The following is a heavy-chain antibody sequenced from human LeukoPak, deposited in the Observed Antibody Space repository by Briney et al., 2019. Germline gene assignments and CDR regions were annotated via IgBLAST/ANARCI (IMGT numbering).Heavy chain of an antibody. V-gene: IGHV3-23*01. CDR3: AKGQELDDGVFDS. Sequence: GGSLRLSCAASGFTFSSIAMAWVRQAPGKGLEWFSTIRGNGDTAYNADSVRGRFAISRDDSKNALFLQMNSLRLEDTAIYYCAKGQELDDGVFDSWGQGTRVTVSS. J-gene: IGHJ4*02. D-gene: IGHD1-1*01. CDR2: IRGNGDTA. CDR1: GFTFSSIA.